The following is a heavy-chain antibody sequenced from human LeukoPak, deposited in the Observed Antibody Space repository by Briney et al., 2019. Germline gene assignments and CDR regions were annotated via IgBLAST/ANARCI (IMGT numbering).Heavy chain of an antibody. CDR3: ARVSALSRYYDSSAYQYYFDC. V-gene: IGHV4-59*01. CDR2: IYYSGST. J-gene: IGHJ4*02. Sequence: PSESLSLTCTVAAGSISSYYWNWVRPPPGKGLEWIGYIYYSGSTNYIASLKSRVTISVDTSKHQFSLKLSSVSAADTAVYYCARVSALSRYYDSSAYQYYFDCWGQGTLVTVSS. D-gene: IGHD3-22*01. CDR1: AGSISSYY.